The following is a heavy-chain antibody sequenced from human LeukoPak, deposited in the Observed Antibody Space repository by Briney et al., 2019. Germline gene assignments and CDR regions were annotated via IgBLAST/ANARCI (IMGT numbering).Heavy chain of an antibody. Sequence: SETLSLTCTVSGVSINSYYWSWIRQPPGKGLEWIGYIYYSGSTNYNPSLKSRVSISVDTSKNQFSLKLSSVTAADTAVYYCARTGSTVTMLYPFDHWGQGTLVTVSS. CDR3: ARTGSTVTMLYPFDH. J-gene: IGHJ4*02. CDR1: GVSINSYY. V-gene: IGHV4-59*01. D-gene: IGHD4-17*01. CDR2: IYYSGST.